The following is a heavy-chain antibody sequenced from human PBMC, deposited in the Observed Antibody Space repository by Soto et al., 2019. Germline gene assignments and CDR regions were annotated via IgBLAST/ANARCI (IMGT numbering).Heavy chain of an antibody. CDR1: GYTFTSYG. D-gene: IGHD3-22*01. CDR3: ARVPATGYYYDSSGYYYFDY. Sequence: QVQLVQSGAEVKKPGASVKVSCKASGYTFTSYGISWVRQAPGQGLEWMGWISIYNGNTNYAQKLQGRVTMTTDTSTSTAYMELRSLRSDDTAVYYCARVPATGYYYDSSGYYYFDYWGQGTLVTVSS. V-gene: IGHV1-18*01. CDR2: ISIYNGNT. J-gene: IGHJ4*02.